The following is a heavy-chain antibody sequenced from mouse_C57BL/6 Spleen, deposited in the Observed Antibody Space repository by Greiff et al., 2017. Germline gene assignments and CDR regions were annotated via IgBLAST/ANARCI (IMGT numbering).Heavy chain of an antibody. D-gene: IGHD1-1*01. CDR3: SRYHGSIYPYWYFDV. CDR1: GYTFTSYW. Sequence: QVQLKESGAELAKPGASVKLSCKASGYTFTSYWMHWVKQRPGQGLEWIGYINPSSGYTKYNQKFKDKATLAAAKSSSTAYMQLSSLTYEDSAVYYCSRYHGSIYPYWYFDVWGTRTTGTVSS. J-gene: IGHJ1*03. CDR2: INPSSGYT. V-gene: IGHV1-7*01.